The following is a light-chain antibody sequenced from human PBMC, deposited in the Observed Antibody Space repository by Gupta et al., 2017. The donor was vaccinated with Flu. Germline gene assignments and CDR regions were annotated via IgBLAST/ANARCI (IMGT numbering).Light chain of an antibody. V-gene: IGLV1-51*01. CDR3: ATWDISLSVGV. J-gene: IGLJ3*02. CDR2: VKD. CDR1: RSNIGNAY. Sequence: QSLLTQPPSVSAAPGQKVTIPCSGSRSNIGNAYVSWYQHLPGTPPKLLFYVKDQGPAGIPDRSLGSKPGTPAPLGISGLQTGEEADYYGATWDISLSVGVLGGG.